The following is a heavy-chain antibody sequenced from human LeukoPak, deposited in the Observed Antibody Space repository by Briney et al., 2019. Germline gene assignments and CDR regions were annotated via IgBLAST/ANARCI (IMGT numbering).Heavy chain of an antibody. D-gene: IGHD1-26*01. V-gene: IGHV3-30*02. J-gene: IGHJ6*03. Sequence: PGGSLRLSCAASGFTFSSYGMHWFRQAPGKGLDWVAFIRYDGSNKYYADSVKGRFTIPRDNSKNTLYLQMNSLRAEDTAVYYCAKELESGRYYYYYYMDVWGKGTTVTVSS. CDR1: GFTFSSYG. CDR2: IRYDGSNK. CDR3: AKELESGRYYYYYYMDV.